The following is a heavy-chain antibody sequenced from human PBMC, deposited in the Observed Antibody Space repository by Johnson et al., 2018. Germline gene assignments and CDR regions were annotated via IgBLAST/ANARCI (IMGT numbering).Heavy chain of an antibody. CDR3: ARAWRHHFDRSTYYGAI. CDR2: ISHDGSDK. D-gene: IGHD3-22*01. CDR1: GFTFSSYG. V-gene: IGHV3-30*03. Sequence: VQLVESGGGVVQPGRSLRLSCAASGFTFSSYGMHWVRQAPGKGLEWVAVISHDGSDKFYADSVKGRFTISRDNSKNTVYLQMNSLRAEDTAVYYCARAWRHHFDRSTYYGAIWGQGTLVTGSS. J-gene: IGHJ4*02.